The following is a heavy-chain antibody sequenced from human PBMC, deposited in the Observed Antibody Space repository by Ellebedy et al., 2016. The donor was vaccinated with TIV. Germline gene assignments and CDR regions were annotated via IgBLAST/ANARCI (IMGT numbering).Heavy chain of an antibody. CDR1: GGSFSDYY. V-gene: IGHV4-34*01. J-gene: IGHJ6*03. CDR2: INHSGST. CDR3: ARVGVPSDIGRRPYYYYYMDV. D-gene: IGHD1-26*01. Sequence: SETLSLTXAVYGGSFSDYYWRWIRQPPGKGLEWIGEINHSGSTKYNPSLKSRVTMSVDKSKTQFSLELGSLTAADTALYYCARVGVPSDIGRRPYYYYYMDVWGKGTAVTISS.